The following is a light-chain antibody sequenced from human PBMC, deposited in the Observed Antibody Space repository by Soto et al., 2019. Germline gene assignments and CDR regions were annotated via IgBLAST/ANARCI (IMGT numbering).Light chain of an antibody. Sequence: QSALTQPPSSSGSPGQSVTISCTGTSSGVGAYKYVSWYQQYPGKAPKLMIYEVTKRPSGVPDRFSGSKSGNTVSLTVSGLQAEDEEDYDCTSYVCNDIWMFVGGSKVTVL. CDR2: EVT. CDR3: TSYVCNDIWM. V-gene: IGLV2-8*01. J-gene: IGLJ3*02. CDR1: SSGVGAYKY.